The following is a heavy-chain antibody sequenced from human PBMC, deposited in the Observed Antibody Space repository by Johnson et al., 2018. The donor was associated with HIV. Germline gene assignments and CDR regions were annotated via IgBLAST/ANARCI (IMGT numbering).Heavy chain of an antibody. Sequence: VQVVESGGGLVQPGGSLRLSCAASGFTFSNYDIHWVRQATGKGLEWVSTIGTAGDTYYAGSVKGRFTISRENAKNSLYLQMNSLRAGDTAVYYCARAGYLDAFDIWGQGTMVTVSS. J-gene: IGHJ3*02. CDR2: IGTAGDT. V-gene: IGHV3-13*01. CDR3: ARAGYLDAFDI. D-gene: IGHD5-18*01. CDR1: GFTFSNYD.